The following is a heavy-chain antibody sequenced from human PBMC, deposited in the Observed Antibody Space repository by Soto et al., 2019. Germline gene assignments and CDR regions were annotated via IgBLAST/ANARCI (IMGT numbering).Heavy chain of an antibody. J-gene: IGHJ3*02. D-gene: IGHD1-1*01. V-gene: IGHV3-23*01. CDR2: ISGSGGST. CDR1: GFTFSSYA. Sequence: EVQLLESGGGLVQPGGSLRLSCAASGFTFSSYAMSWVRQAPGKGLEWVSAISGSGGSTYYADSVKGRFTISRDNSKNTLYLQMNSLRAEDTAVYYCVKVRGYEDGAFDIWGQGTMVTVSS. CDR3: VKVRGYEDGAFDI.